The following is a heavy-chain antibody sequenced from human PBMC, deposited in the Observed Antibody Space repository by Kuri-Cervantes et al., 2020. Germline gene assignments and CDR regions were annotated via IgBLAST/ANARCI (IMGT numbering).Heavy chain of an antibody. J-gene: IGHJ6*02. Sequence: GGSLRLSCAASGFTFSSYCMHWVRQAPGKGLEWVAVIWYDGSNKYYADSVKGRFTISRDNSKNTLYLQMNSLRAEDTAVYYCARDGRGQGYGMDVWGQGTTVTVSS. CDR2: IWYDGSNK. CDR3: ARDGRGQGYGMDV. CDR1: GFTFSSYC. V-gene: IGHV3-33*01.